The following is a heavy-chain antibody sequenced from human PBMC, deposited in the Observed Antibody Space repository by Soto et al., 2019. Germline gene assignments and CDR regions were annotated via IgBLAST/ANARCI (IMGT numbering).Heavy chain of an antibody. J-gene: IGHJ4*02. V-gene: IGHV1-18*01. D-gene: IGHD1-1*01. CDR2: ISAYNGNT. CDR1: GYTFTSYG. CDR3: AYMRLEPPSFDY. Sequence: QVPLVQSGAEVKKPGASVKVSCKASGYTFTSYGISWVRQAPGQGLEWMGWISAYNGNTNYAQKLQGRVTMTTHTPTSTDYMELRSLRSDDTAVYYCAYMRLEPPSFDYWGQGTLVTVSS.